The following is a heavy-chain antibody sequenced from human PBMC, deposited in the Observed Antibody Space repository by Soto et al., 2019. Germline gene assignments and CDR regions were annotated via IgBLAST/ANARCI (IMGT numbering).Heavy chain of an antibody. CDR1: GVTFSSYS. CDR2: ISSSSSYI. Sequence: GGSLRLSCAASGVTFSSYSMNWVRQAPGKGLEWVSSISSSSSYIYYADSVKGRFTISRDNAKNSLYLQMNSLRAEDTAVYYFARALLSLRYFNAFTYYDMLVWGQATPITV. CDR3: ARALLSLRYFNAFTYYDMLV. D-gene: IGHD3-9*01. V-gene: IGHV3-21*01. J-gene: IGHJ6*02.